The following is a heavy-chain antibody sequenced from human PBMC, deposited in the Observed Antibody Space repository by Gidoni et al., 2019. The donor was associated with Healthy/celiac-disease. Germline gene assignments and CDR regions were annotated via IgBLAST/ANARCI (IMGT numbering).Heavy chain of an antibody. CDR2: IIPIFGTA. D-gene: IGHD2-15*01. CDR3: ARDGVGYCSGGSCYYGMDV. V-gene: IGHV1-69*06. J-gene: IGHJ6*02. Sequence: QVQLVQSGAEVKKPGSSVKVSCKASGGTFSSYAISWVRQAPGQGLEWMGGIIPIFGTANYAQKFQGRVTIIADKSTNTAYMELSRLRSEDTAVYYCARDGVGYCSGGSCYYGMDVWGQGTTVTVSS. CDR1: GGTFSSYA.